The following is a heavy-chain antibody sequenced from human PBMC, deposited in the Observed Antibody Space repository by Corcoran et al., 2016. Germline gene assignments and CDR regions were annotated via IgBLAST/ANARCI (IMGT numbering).Heavy chain of an antibody. V-gene: IGHV3-7*03. Sequence: EVQLVESGGGLVQPGGSLRISCAASGFTFSNYWMTWVRQAPGKGLEWVANIKEDGSEKYYVDSVKGRFTIARDTAKNSLYLQMNSLRAEDTAVYYWASTARVDAWGQGTLVTVSS. CDR1: GFTFSNYW. CDR2: IKEDGSEK. J-gene: IGHJ5*02. D-gene: IGHD2-21*02. CDR3: ASTARVDA.